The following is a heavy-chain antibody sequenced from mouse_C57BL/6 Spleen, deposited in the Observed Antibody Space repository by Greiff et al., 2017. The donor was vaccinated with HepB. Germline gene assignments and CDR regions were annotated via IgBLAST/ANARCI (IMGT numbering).Heavy chain of an antibody. CDR1: GYSFTDYN. V-gene: IGHV1-39*01. CDR3: ARGSDFDY. Sequence: LVEPGASVKISCKASGYSFTDYNMNWVKESNGKSLEWIGVINPNYGTTSYNQKFKGKATLTVDQSSSTAYMQLNSLTSEYSTVYYCARGSDFDYWGQGTTLTVSS. J-gene: IGHJ2*01. CDR2: INPNYGTT.